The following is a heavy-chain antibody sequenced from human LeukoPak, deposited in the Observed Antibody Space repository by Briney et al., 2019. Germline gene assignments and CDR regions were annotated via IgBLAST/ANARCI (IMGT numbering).Heavy chain of an antibody. CDR2: ISRSSSYI. D-gene: IGHD3-22*01. J-gene: IGHJ4*02. V-gene: IGHV3-21*01. CDR3: ARSEYESSGYTFDY. Sequence: TGGSLRLSCAASGFTFSSYSMIWVRQAPGKGLEGGTSISRSSSYIYYADSLRGPFSISRDNAKNSLYLQMNSLRAEDTAVYYCARSEYESSGYTFDYWGQGTLVTVSS. CDR1: GFTFSSYS.